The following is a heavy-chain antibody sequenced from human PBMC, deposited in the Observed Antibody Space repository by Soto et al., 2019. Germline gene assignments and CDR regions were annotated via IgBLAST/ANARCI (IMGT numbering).Heavy chain of an antibody. CDR1: GGHISSSSYY. CDR2: IYSLGNT. Sequence: QMQLQESGPGLVTPSETLSLTCTVSGGHISSSSYYWGWIRQPPGQVLEWPGTIYSLGNTYYNPSLKSRVNLCVDKATSQVGLKLSSVTAPDTAVYYCARQIYDSSGYYYAGWGQGTLVTVSS. D-gene: IGHD3-22*01. J-gene: IGHJ4*02. CDR3: ARQIYDSSGYYYAG. V-gene: IGHV4-39*01.